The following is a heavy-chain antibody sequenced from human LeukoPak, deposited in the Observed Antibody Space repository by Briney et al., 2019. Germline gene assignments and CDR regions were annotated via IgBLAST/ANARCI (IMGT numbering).Heavy chain of an antibody. Sequence: GGSLRLSCADSGFTVSSNDMSWVRQAPGKGLEWVSVIYSGGSTYYADSVRGRFTISRDNSKNTLYLQMNSLRAEDTAVYYCARAQQLAFDYWGQGTLVTVSS. CDR2: IYSGGST. D-gene: IGHD6-13*01. V-gene: IGHV3-53*01. J-gene: IGHJ4*02. CDR3: ARAQQLAFDY. CDR1: GFTVSSND.